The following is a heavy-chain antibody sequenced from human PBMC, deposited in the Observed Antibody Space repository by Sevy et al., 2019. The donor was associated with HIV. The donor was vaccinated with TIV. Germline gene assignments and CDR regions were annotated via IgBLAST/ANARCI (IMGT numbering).Heavy chain of an antibody. Sequence: GGSLRLSCAASGFTFSSYSMNWVRQAPGKGLEWVSYISGLNNYIYYADSVRGRFTISRDNAKNSLFLQMNSLGAEDTAVYYCARGASSGWDYFDYWGQGTLVTVSS. CDR3: ARGASSGWDYFDY. D-gene: IGHD6-19*01. J-gene: IGHJ4*02. CDR1: GFTFSSYS. CDR2: ISGLNNYI. V-gene: IGHV3-21*01.